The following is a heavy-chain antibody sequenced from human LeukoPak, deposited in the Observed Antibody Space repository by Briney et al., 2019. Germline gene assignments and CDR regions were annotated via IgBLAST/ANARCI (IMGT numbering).Heavy chain of an antibody. J-gene: IGHJ4*02. CDR1: GFTVSGYS. CDR3: ARYSFEPGIAAAGAFDY. CDR2: IHSGGAT. D-gene: IGHD6-13*01. Sequence: GGSLRLSCAASGFTVSGYSMGWVHQAPGKGLEWVSLIHSGGATYYADSVKGRFTFSRDNSKNTLSLQMNSLRAEDTAVYYCARYSFEPGIAAAGAFDYWGQGTLVTVSS. V-gene: IGHV3-66*01.